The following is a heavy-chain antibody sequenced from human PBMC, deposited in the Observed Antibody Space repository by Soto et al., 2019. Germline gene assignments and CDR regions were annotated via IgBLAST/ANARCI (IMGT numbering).Heavy chain of an antibody. CDR2: ISGSGGSI. Sequence: EVQLLESGGGLVQPGGSLRLSCAANIFTFSTCARNWVRQAPGNGLEWVSAISGSGGSIHYADSVKGRFTISRDNSKNTLYLQMNSLRDEDTAVYHCVKGYWKGDVWGQGTTVTVSS. CDR1: IFTFSTCA. D-gene: IGHD1-1*01. V-gene: IGHV3-23*01. J-gene: IGHJ6*02. CDR3: VKGYWKGDV.